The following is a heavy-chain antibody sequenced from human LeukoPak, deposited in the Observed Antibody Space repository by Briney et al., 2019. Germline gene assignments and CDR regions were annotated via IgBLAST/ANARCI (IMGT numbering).Heavy chain of an antibody. CDR3: AKDPPPSETEYADT. CDR2: ISGSGGST. CDR1: GFTFTSYG. V-gene: IGHV3-23*01. Sequence: GGSLRLSCAASGFTFTSYGMSWVRQAPGKGPEWVSAISGSGGSTYYADSVKGRFTISRDHSKNTLYLQMNSLRAEDTAVYYCAKDPPPSETEYADTWGQGTLVTVSS. J-gene: IGHJ5*02. D-gene: IGHD1-1*01.